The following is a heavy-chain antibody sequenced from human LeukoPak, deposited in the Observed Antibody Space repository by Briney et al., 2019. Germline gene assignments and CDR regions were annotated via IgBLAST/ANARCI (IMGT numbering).Heavy chain of an antibody. J-gene: IGHJ5*02. V-gene: IGHV3-23*01. CDR3: AKARDFWSGYYRRSNWFDP. Sequence: GGSLRLSCAASGFTFSSYAMSWVRQAPGKGLEWVSAISGSGGSTYYADSVKGRFTISRDNSKNTLYLQMHSLRAEDTAVYYCAKARDFWSGYYRRSNWFDPWGQGTLVTVSS. CDR1: GFTFSSYA. D-gene: IGHD3-3*01. CDR2: ISGSGGST.